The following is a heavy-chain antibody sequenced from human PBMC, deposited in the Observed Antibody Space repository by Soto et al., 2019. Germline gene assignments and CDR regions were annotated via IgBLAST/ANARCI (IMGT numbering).Heavy chain of an antibody. CDR3: ARLQFYEYSNYKYYFDY. Sequence: PGESLKISCKGSRYSFTSYWIGWVRQMPGKGLEWMGIIYPGDSDTRYSPSFQGQVTISADKSISTAYLQWSSLKASDTAMYYCARLQFYEYSNYKYYFDYWGQGTLVTGSA. CDR1: RYSFTSYW. CDR2: IYPGDSDT. V-gene: IGHV5-51*01. D-gene: IGHD4-4*01. J-gene: IGHJ4*02.